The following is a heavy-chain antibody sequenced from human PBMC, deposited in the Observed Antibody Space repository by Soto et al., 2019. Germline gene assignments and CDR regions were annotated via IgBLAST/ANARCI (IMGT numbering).Heavy chain of an antibody. CDR3: ARVGWTMVRGVIPTYNWFDP. CDR2: ISSSGRTI. CDR1: GFTFSDYY. Sequence: QVQLVESGGGLVKPGVSLRLSCAASGFTFSDYYMSWIRQAPGKGLEWVSYISSSGRTIYYADSVKGRFTISRDNAKNSLYLQMNSLRAEDTAVYYCARVGWTMVRGVIPTYNWFDPWGQGTLVTVSS. J-gene: IGHJ5*02. D-gene: IGHD3-10*01. V-gene: IGHV3-11*01.